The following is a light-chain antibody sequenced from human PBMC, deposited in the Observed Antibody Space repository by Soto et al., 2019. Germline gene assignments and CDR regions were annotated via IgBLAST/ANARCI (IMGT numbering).Light chain of an antibody. CDR3: QKYGSSST. CDR2: GAS. Sequence: EIVMTQSPATLSVSPGERATLSCRASQSVSSSYLAWYQQKPGQAPRLLTYGASSRPTGIPDRFSGSGSGTDFTLTISRLEPEDFAVYYCQKYGSSSTFGQGTRLEI. CDR1: QSVSSSY. J-gene: IGKJ5*01. V-gene: IGKV3-20*01.